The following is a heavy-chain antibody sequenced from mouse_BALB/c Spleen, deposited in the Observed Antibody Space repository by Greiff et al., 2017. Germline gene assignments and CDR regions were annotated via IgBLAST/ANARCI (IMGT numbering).Heavy chain of an antibody. V-gene: IGHV14-4*02. J-gene: IGHJ2*01. CDR2: IDPENGDT. CDR1: GFNIKDYY. CDR3: NARYYGDYFDY. D-gene: IGHD1-1*01. Sequence: EVQLQQSGAGLVRSGASVKLSCTASGFNIKDYYMHWVKQRPEQGLEWIGWIDPENGDTEYASKFSGKATMTADTSSNTAYLQLSSLTSEATADYYCNARYYGDYFDYWGQGTTLTVS.